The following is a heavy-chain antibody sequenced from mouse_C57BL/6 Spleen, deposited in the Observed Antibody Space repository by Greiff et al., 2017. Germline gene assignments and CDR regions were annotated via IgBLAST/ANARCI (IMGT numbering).Heavy chain of an antibody. J-gene: IGHJ3*01. Sequence: EVKLMESGGGLVKPGGSLKLSCAASGFTFSDYGMHWVRQAPEKGLEWVAYISSGSSTIYYADTVKGRFTISRDNAKNTLFLQMTSLRSEDTAMYYCARGYYGSSLSWFAYWGQGTLVTVSA. CDR2: ISSGSSTI. V-gene: IGHV5-17*01. D-gene: IGHD1-1*01. CDR3: ARGYYGSSLSWFAY. CDR1: GFTFSDYG.